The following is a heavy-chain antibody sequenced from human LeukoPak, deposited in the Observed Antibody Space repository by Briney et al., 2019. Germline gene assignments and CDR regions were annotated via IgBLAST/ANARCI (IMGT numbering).Heavy chain of an antibody. D-gene: IGHD2-21*01. CDR2: IKQDGSEK. CDR3: ASSLKVNDAFDI. J-gene: IGHJ3*02. V-gene: IGHV3-7*01. Sequence: GGSLRLSCAASGFMFSDHYMDWVRQAPGKGLEWVANIKQDGSEKYYVDSVKGRFTISRDNAKNSLYLQMNSLRAEDTAVYYCASSLKVNDAFDIWGQGTMVTVSS. CDR1: GFMFSDHY.